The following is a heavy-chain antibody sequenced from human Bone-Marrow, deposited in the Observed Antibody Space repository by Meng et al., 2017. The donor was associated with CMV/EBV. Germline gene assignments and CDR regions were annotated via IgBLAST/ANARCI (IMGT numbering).Heavy chain of an antibody. V-gene: IGHV3-48*04. D-gene: IGHD1-26*01. Sequence: GESLKISCAASGFTFSSYDMNWVRQAPGKGLEWFSYISSSSSTIYYADSVKGRFTISRDNARNSLSLQMNSLRAEDTAVYYCALSGSYPHNNYYYGMDVWGQGTTVTVSS. CDR2: ISSSSSTI. CDR1: GFTFSSYD. J-gene: IGHJ6*02. CDR3: ALSGSYPHNNYYYGMDV.